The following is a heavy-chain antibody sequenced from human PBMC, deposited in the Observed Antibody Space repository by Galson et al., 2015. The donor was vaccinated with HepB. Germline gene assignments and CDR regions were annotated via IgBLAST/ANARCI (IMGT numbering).Heavy chain of an antibody. CDR1: GFTFSIYS. CDR3: ASGKAVVAAHSYYYYMDV. Sequence: SLRLSCAASGFTFSIYSMNWVRQVPGKGLEWVSFISSSRTTIYYADSVKGRFTISRDNAKNSLYLQMSSLRAEDTAVYYCASGKAVVAAHSYYYYMDVWGKGTTVTVSS. D-gene: IGHD2-15*01. J-gene: IGHJ6*03. V-gene: IGHV3-48*01. CDR2: ISSSRTTI.